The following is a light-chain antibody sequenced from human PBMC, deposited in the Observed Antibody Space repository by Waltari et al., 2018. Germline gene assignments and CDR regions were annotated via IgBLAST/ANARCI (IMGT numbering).Light chain of an antibody. CDR2: DAS. V-gene: IGKV1-33*01. CDR1: QDISNY. CDR3: QQYDNLLT. Sequence: DIQMHQSPSSLSASVGDRVTIPCQASQDISNYLNWYQQKPGKATKLLIYDASNLETGVPSRFSGSGSGTDFTFTISSLQTEDIVTYYGQQYDNLLTFGGGTKVEIK. J-gene: IGKJ4*01.